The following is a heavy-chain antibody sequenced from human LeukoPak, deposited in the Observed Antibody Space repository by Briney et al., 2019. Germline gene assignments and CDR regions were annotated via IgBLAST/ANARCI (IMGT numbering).Heavy chain of an antibody. CDR3: ARDQGYYGSGRSLFDL. CDR1: GFTFSTYT. Sequence: GGSLRLSCAASGFTFSTYTMNWVRQAPGKGLEWVANINQDVSAKYYVDSVKGRFTISRDNAKNSVYLQMNSLRAEDTAVYYCARDQGYYGSGRSLFDLWGQGTMVTVSS. D-gene: IGHD3-10*01. CDR2: INQDVSAK. V-gene: IGHV3-7*01. J-gene: IGHJ3*01.